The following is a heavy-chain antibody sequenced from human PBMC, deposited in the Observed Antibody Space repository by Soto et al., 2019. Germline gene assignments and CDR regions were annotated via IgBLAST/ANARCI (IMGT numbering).Heavy chain of an antibody. CDR1: GGSISSGDYY. Sequence: PSETLSLTCTVSGGSISSGDYYWSWIRQPPGKGLEWIGYIYYSGSTYYNPSLKSRVTISVDTSKNQFSLKLSSVTAADTALYYCARSYCGGDCYSVYNWFDPWGQGTLVTDSS. D-gene: IGHD2-21*02. CDR2: IYYSGST. J-gene: IGHJ5*02. V-gene: IGHV4-30-4*01. CDR3: ARSYCGGDCYSVYNWFDP.